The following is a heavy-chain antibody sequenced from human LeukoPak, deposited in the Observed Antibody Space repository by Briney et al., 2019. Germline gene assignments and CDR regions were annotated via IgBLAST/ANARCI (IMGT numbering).Heavy chain of an antibody. CDR1: GYTFTNYD. Sequence: ASVKVSCRASGYTFTNYDINWVRQATGQGLEWMGYMKPNSGNTGYAQKFQGRVTMTRDTSTSTVYMELSSLRSEDTAVYYCARDFNWVFDYWGQGTLVTVSS. V-gene: IGHV1-8*01. CDR2: MKPNSGNT. CDR3: ARDFNWVFDY. D-gene: IGHD3-16*01. J-gene: IGHJ4*02.